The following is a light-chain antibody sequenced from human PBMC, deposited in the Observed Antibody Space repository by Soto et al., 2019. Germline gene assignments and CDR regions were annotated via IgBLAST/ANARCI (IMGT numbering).Light chain of an antibody. CDR2: DVT. J-gene: IGLJ3*02. CDR3: TSYTSRPLVV. Sequence: QSVLTQPASVSGSPGQSITISCTGSSSDVGGYNYVSWYQQHPGKAPKLIIYDVTDRPSGVSSRFSGSKSGNTASLTISGLQAEDEADYYCTSYTSRPLVVFGGGTKVTVL. CDR1: SSDVGGYNY. V-gene: IGLV2-14*03.